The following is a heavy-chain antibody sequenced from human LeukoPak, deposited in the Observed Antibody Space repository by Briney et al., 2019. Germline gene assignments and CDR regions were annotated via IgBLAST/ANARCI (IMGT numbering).Heavy chain of an antibody. Sequence: EASVKVSCKASGGTFSSYTISWVRQAPGQGLEWMGRIFPILGIANYAQKFQGRVTITADKSTSTAYMELSSLRSEDTAVYYCARESPIYYFDYWGQGTLVTVSS. CDR3: ARESPIYYFDY. D-gene: IGHD3-3*01. V-gene: IGHV1-69*04. J-gene: IGHJ4*02. CDR1: GGTFSSYT. CDR2: IFPILGIA.